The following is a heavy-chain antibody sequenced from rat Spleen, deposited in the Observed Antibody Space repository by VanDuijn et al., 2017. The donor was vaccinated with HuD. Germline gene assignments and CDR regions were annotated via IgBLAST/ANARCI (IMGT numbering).Heavy chain of an antibody. D-gene: IGHD1-4*01. CDR2: ITDTGASS. V-gene: IGHV5-31*01. Sequence: EVQLVESGGGPVQPGRSLKLSCVASGFTFKNYWMTWIRQAPGKGLEWVASITDTGASSYYPDSVKGRFTISRDNAKTTLYLQMDSLRSEDTATYYCTTGGLPYYFDYWGQGVMVTVSS. CDR3: TTGGLPYYFDY. J-gene: IGHJ2*01. CDR1: GFTFKNYW.